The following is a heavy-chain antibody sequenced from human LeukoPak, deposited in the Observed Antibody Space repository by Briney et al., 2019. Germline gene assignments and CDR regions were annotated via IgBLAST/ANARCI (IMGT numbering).Heavy chain of an antibody. CDR2: IYSDDTT. CDR3: ARALPAASHTSFDY. D-gene: IGHD6-13*01. Sequence: ETLSLTCTVSGGSISSGGYYMSWVRQAPGKGLEWVSIIYSDDTTYYTDSVKGRFTISRDLSRNTVYLQMNSLRAEDTAVFYCARALPAASHTSFDYWGQGALVTVSS. J-gene: IGHJ4*02. CDR1: GGSISSGGYY. V-gene: IGHV3-66*01.